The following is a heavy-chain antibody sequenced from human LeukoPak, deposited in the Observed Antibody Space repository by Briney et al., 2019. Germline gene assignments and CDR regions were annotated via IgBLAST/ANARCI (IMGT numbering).Heavy chain of an antibody. CDR3: ASYYYDSSGPDAFDI. CDR1: GGSISSYY. D-gene: IGHD3-22*01. J-gene: IGHJ3*02. CDR2: IYYSGSI. Sequence: SETLSLTCTVSGGSISSYYWSWIRQPPGKGLEWIGYIYYSGSINYNPSLKSRVTISVDTSKNQFSLKLSSVIAADTAVYYCASYYYDSSGPDAFDIWGQGTMVTVSS. V-gene: IGHV4-59*08.